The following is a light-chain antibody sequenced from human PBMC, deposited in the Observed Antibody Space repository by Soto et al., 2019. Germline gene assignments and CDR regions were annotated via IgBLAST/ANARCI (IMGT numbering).Light chain of an antibody. Sequence: DIQMTQSPSTLSVSVGDRVTITCRASQTISSWLSWYQQKPGKAPKLLIYAASSLQSGVTSRFSGSGSGTDFTLTISSLQPEDFATYYSLQDYNYPITLGQGTRLEIK. V-gene: IGKV1-39*01. J-gene: IGKJ5*01. CDR1: QTISSW. CDR2: AAS. CDR3: LQDYNYPIT.